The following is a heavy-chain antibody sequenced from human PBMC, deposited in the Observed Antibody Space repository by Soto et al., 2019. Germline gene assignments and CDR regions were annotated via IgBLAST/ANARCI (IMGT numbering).Heavy chain of an antibody. CDR3: ASRYGGTLDY. CDR1: GGSISSGDYS. J-gene: IGHJ4*02. D-gene: IGHD4-17*01. CDR2: IYYSGST. V-gene: IGHV4-61*08. Sequence: PSETLSLTCAVSGGSISSGDYSGSWIRQPPGKGLEWIGYIYYSGSTNYNPSPKSRVTISVDTSKNQFSLKLSSVTAADTAVYYCASRYGGTLDYWGQGTLVTVSS.